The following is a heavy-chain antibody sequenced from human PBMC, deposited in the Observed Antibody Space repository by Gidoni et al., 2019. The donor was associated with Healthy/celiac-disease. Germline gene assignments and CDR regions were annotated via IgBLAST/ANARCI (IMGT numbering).Heavy chain of an antibody. CDR1: GFTFSSYA. CDR3: ARDETYYYDSSGYTGFDY. V-gene: IGHV3-30-3*01. J-gene: IGHJ4*02. D-gene: IGHD3-22*01. CDR2: ISYDGSNK. Sequence: QVQLVESGGGVVQPGRSLRLPCAASGFTFSSYAMHWVRQAPGKGLEWVAVISYDGSNKYYADSVKGRFTISRDNSKNTLYLQMNSLRAEDTAVYYCARDETYYYDSSGYTGFDYWGQGTLVTVSS.